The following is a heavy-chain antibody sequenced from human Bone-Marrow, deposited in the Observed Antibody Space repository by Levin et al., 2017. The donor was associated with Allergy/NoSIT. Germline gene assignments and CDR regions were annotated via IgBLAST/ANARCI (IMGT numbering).Heavy chain of an antibody. CDR3: ARGGGNTSGYFGVDYYYGLAV. CDR1: GGPISSNDYY. CDR2: TFYGGST. D-gene: IGHD5-18*01. J-gene: IGHJ6*02. V-gene: IGHV4-30-4*01. Sequence: PSETLSLTCSVSGGPISSNDYYWSWIRQPPGKGLEWIGYTFYGGSTFYNPSLKSRLTISVDAAKTQFFLKLSSVTAADTAVYYCARGGGNTSGYFGVDYYYGLAVWGQGTTVTVSS.